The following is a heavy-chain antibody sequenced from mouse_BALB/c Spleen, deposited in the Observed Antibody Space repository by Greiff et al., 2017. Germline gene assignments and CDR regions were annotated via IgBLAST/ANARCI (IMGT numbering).Heavy chain of an antibody. J-gene: IGHJ2*01. Sequence: EVQLQQSGAELVKPGASVKLSCTASGFNIKDTYMHWVKQRPEQGLEWIGRIDPANGNTKYDPKFQGKATITADTSSNTAYLQLSSLTSEDTAVYYCARGPLYRYTYFDYWGQGTTLTVSS. D-gene: IGHD2-14*01. CDR2: IDPANGNT. V-gene: IGHV14-3*02. CDR1: GFNIKDTY. CDR3: ARGPLYRYTYFDY.